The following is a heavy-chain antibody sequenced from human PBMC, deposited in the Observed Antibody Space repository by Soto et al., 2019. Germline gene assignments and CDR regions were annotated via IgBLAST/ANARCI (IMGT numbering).Heavy chain of an antibody. CDR3: ARHESYDILTGHDAFDI. J-gene: IGHJ3*02. CDR2: IYYSGST. CDR1: GVSISSYY. V-gene: IGHV4-59*08. Sequence: SETLSLTCTVSGVSISSYYWSWIRQPPGKGLEWIGYIYYSGSTNYNPSLKSRVTISVDTSKNQLSLKMSSVTAADTAVYYCARHESYDILTGHDAFDIWGQGTMVT. D-gene: IGHD3-9*01.